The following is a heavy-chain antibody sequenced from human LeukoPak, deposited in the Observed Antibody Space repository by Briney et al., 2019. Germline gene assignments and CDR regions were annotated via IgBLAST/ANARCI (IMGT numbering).Heavy chain of an antibody. J-gene: IGHJ4*02. V-gene: IGHV3-23*01. CDR3: ARDSSMLRGPLVIYYFDF. CDR2: ISGGGDVT. CDR1: DFNFITYA. Sequence: PGGSLRLSCAASDFNFITYAMSWVRQAPGKGLEWVSTISGGGDVTYCADSVKGRFTISRDTSKNTLYLQMNSLRVEDTAIYYCARDSSMLRGPLVIYYFDFWGQGTLVTVSS. D-gene: IGHD3-10*01.